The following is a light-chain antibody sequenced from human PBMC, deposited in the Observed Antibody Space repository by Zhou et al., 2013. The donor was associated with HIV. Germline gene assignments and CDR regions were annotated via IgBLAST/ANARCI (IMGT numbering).Light chain of an antibody. CDR3: QHYYTLPYT. CDR2: AAS. Sequence: DIQMTQSPSSLSASVGDKVTITCRASHDISNSLAWYQQRLGEAPRLLVYAASTVQSGVPSRFTASGSGTDYSLTITTVHLEDFATYFCQHYYTLPYTFGPGDRSWRS. V-gene: IGKV1-NL1*01. CDR1: HDISNS. J-gene: IGKJ2*01.